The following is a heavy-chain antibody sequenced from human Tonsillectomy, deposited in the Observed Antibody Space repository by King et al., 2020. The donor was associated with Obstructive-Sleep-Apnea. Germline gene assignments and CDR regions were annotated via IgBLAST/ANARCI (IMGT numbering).Heavy chain of an antibody. CDR3: TRGRNGYNPLDAFDI. V-gene: IGHV1-2*02. CDR2: INPISVGT. Sequence: QLVQSGAEVRKPGASVKVSCQPSGYTFTGYYIHWVRQAPGQGLEWMGWINPISVGTKNAPRFQGRVTMTRDTSISTAYMELSRLRSDDTAVYYCTRGRNGYNPLDAFDIWGQGTVVTVSS. CDR1: GYTFTGYY. J-gene: IGHJ3*02. D-gene: IGHD5-24*01.